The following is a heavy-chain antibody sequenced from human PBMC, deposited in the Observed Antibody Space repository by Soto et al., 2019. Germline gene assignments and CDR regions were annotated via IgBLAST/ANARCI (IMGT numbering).Heavy chain of an antibody. D-gene: IGHD2-2*01. Sequence: GGSLRLSCAASGFTFSSYAMSWVRQAPGKGLEWVSAISGSGGSTYYADSVKGRFTISRDNSKNTLYLQMNSLRAEDTAVYYCIPEPIGYCSSTSCSDDAFDIWGQGTMVTVSS. V-gene: IGHV3-23*01. J-gene: IGHJ3*02. CDR2: ISGSGGST. CDR1: GFTFSSYA. CDR3: IPEPIGYCSSTSCSDDAFDI.